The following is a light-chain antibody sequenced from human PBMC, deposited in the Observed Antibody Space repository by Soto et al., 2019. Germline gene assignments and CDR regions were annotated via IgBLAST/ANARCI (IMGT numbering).Light chain of an antibody. CDR2: EVV. Sequence: QSALTQPASVSGSPGQSITISYTGSSTDVVPYNLVSWYQHHPGKAPKLMISEVVKRPSGVSNRFSGSKSGNTASLTISGLQAEEEADYYCCSYAGSSMVVFGGGTKVTAL. V-gene: IGLV2-23*02. CDR3: CSYAGSSMVV. CDR1: STDVVPYNL. J-gene: IGLJ2*01.